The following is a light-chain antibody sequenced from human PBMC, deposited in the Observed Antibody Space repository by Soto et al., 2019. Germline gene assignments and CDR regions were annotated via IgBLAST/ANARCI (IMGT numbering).Light chain of an antibody. CDR2: DAS. Sequence: EIVLTQSPATLSLSPGERATLSRRASQSVSSYLAWYQQKPGQAPRLLIYDASNRATGIPARFSGSGSGTDFTLTISRLETEDFAVYYCQLYDSSSWTFGQGTKVDIK. V-gene: IGKV3-11*01. CDR1: QSVSSY. CDR3: QLYDSSSWT. J-gene: IGKJ1*01.